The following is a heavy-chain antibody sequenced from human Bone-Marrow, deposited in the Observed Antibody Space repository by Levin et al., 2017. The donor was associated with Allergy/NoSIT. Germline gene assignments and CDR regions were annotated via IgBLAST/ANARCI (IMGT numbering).Heavy chain of an antibody. V-gene: IGHV3-48*02. CDR2: ITSGSSTI. J-gene: IGHJ4*02. CDR1: GFALSSHT. Sequence: ASVKVSCAASGFALSSHTMNWVRQAPGKGLEWVSSITSGSSTIYYTESVKGRFTISRDNVKNSLFLHMSSLRDGDTAIYYCVRASYGDYPPRHFDYWGQGTLVTVSS. D-gene: IGHD4-17*01. CDR3: VRASYGDYPPRHFDY.